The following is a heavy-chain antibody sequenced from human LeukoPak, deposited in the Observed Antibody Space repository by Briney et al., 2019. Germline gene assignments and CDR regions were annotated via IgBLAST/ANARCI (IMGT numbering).Heavy chain of an antibody. D-gene: IGHD5-18*01. CDR3: AKVRGYSFGYFDY. J-gene: IGHJ4*02. V-gene: IGHV3-9*01. CDR2: ISWNSGSI. Sequence: GRSLRLSCAASGFTFDDYAMHWVRQAPGKGLEWVSGISWNSGSIGYVDSVKGRFTISRDNAKNSLYLQMNSLRAEDTALYYCAKVRGYSFGYFDYWGQGTLVTVSS. CDR1: GFTFDDYA.